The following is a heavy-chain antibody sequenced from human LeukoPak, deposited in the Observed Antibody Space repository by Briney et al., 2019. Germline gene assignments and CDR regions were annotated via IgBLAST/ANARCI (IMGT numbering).Heavy chain of an antibody. V-gene: IGHV1-69*04. CDR2: IIPILGIA. CDR3: ARDLPPYYFDY. J-gene: IGHJ4*02. CDR1: GGIFGSYA. Sequence: SVTVSCKASGGIFGSYAISWVRQAPGQGLEWMGRIIPILGIANYAQKFQGRVTITADKSTSTAYMDPSSLRSEDTAVYYCARDLPPYYFDYWGQGTLVTLSS.